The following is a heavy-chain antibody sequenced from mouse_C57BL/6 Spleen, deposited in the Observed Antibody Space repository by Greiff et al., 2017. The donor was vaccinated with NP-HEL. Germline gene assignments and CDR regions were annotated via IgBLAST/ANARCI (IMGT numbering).Heavy chain of an antibody. CDR1: GYTFTTYP. CDR2: FHPYNDDT. J-gene: IGHJ1*03. Sequence: VKLLESGAELVKPGASVKMSCKASGYTFTTYPIEWMKQNHGKSLEWIGNFHPYNDDTKYNEKFKGKATLTVEKSSSTVYLELSRLTSDDSAVYYCARNYGSSPGYFEVWGTGTTVTVSS. D-gene: IGHD1-1*01. V-gene: IGHV1-47*01. CDR3: ARNYGSSPGYFEV.